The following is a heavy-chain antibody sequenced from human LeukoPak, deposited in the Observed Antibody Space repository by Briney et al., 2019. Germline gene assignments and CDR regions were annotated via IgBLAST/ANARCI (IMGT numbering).Heavy chain of an antibody. V-gene: IGHV4-59*11. J-gene: IGHJ6*03. CDR2: IYYGGST. D-gene: IGHD2-2*01. CDR1: GGSISSHY. CDR3: ARVGGCSSTTCSWKYYNYCMDV. Sequence: SETLSLTCSVSGGSISSHYWSWIRQPPGKGLEWIGYIYYGGSTNYNPSLKSRVTISVDTSKNQFSLKLSSVTASDTAVYYCARVGGCSSTTCSWKYYNYCMDVWGKGATVTVSS.